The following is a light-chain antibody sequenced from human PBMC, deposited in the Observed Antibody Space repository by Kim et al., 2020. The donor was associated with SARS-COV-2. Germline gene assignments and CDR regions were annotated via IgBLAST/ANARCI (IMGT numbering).Light chain of an antibody. V-gene: IGKV1-16*02. CDR1: QSINKY. CDR3: QQYNHSPYT. Sequence: DIQMTQSPSSLSASVGDRVTITCRATQSINKYLAWYQQKPGKAPEPLIYGASTLQSGVSSKFSGSGSGTDFTLTISSLQTEDSATYYCQQYNHSPYTFGQGTKVDIK. J-gene: IGKJ2*01. CDR2: GAS.